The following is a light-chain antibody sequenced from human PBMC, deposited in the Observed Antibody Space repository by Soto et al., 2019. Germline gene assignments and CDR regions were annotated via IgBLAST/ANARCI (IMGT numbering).Light chain of an antibody. CDR2: EVS. V-gene: IGLV2-14*01. J-gene: IGLJ2*01. CDR1: SSDVGDYNY. Sequence: QSALTQPASVSGSPGQSITISCTGTSSDVGDYNYVSWYQQHPGKAPKLLIYEVSNRPSGISHRFSGSKSGNTASLTISGLQAEDEADYYCSSYTSSNTVVFGGGTKLTVL. CDR3: SSYTSSNTVV.